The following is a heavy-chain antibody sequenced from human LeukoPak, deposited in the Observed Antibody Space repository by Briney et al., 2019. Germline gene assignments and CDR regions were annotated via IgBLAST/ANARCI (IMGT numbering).Heavy chain of an antibody. J-gene: IGHJ6*03. CDR2: IYSGGST. D-gene: IGHD6-19*01. Sequence: GGSLRLSCAASGFTVSSNYMSWVPQAPGKGLEWVSVIYSGGSTYYADSVKGRFTISRDNSKNTLYLQMNSLRAEDTAVYYCARDSGWYNMDVWGKGTTVTVSS. V-gene: IGHV3-53*01. CDR3: ARDSGWYNMDV. CDR1: GFTVSSNY.